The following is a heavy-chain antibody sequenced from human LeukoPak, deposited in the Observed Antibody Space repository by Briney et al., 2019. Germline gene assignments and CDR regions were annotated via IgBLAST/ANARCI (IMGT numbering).Heavy chain of an antibody. CDR2: ISAYNGNT. CDR3: ARVTDTATHYYYYGMDV. D-gene: IGHD5-18*01. Sequence: EASVKVSCKASGYTFTIYGISWVRQAPGQGLEWMGWISAYNGNTNYAQKLQGRVTMTTDTSTSTAYMELRSLRSDDTAVYYCARVTDTATHYYYYGMDVWGQGTTVTVSS. J-gene: IGHJ6*02. CDR1: GYTFTIYG. V-gene: IGHV1-18*01.